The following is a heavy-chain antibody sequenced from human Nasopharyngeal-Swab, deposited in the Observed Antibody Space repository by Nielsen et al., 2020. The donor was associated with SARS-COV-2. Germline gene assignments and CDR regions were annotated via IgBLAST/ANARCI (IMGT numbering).Heavy chain of an antibody. J-gene: IGHJ4*02. CDR1: GFTFSNAW. V-gene: IGHV3-15*01. Sequence: GESLKISCAASGFTFSNAWMSWVRQAPGKGPEWVGRIKSKTDGGTTDYAAPVKGRFTISRDDSKNTLYLQMNSLKTEDTAVYYCTTDLHTVTNDYWGQGTLVTVSS. D-gene: IGHD4-17*01. CDR2: IKSKTDGGTT. CDR3: TTDLHTVTNDY.